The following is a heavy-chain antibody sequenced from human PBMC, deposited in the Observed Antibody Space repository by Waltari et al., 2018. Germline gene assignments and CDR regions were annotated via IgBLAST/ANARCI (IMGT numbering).Heavy chain of an antibody. CDR1: GGSISSSSYY. CDR2: IYYSAGT. D-gene: IGHD1-1*01. Sequence: QLQLQEAGAGLVQPSETLSVTCNVSGGSISSSSYYWGWIRQPPGKGLEWIGSIYYSAGTYYNPSLKSRVTISVDTSKNQFSLKLSSVTAADTAVYYCNWNGRYDAFDIWGQGTMVTVSS. CDR3: NWNGRYDAFDI. V-gene: IGHV4-39*01. J-gene: IGHJ3*02.